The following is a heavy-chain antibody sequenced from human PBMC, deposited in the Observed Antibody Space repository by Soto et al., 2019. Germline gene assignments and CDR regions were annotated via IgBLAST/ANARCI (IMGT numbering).Heavy chain of an antibody. CDR2: INSGSDTI. J-gene: IGHJ6*02. V-gene: IGHV3-48*02. Sequence: EVQLVESGGGLVQPGGSLRLSCAASGFTLSAYSMNWVRQAPGKGLEWLPFINSGSDTIYYGDSVKGRFTISRDNAKNALYLQMNSLRDDDTAVYYCARPHLDRPTYYGLDVWGQGTTVTVSS. D-gene: IGHD3-16*01. CDR1: GFTLSAYS. CDR3: ARPHLDRPTYYGLDV.